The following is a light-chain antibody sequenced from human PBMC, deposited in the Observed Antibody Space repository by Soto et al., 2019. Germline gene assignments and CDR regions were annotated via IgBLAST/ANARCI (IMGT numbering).Light chain of an antibody. V-gene: IGLV2-14*01. CDR2: EVS. Sequence: QSVLTQPASVSGSPGQSITISCTGTSSDVGGYNYVSWYQQHPGKAPKLMIYEVSNRPSGVSNRFSGSKSGNTASLTISGLQAEDEADYYCGARLKSLSRTWVFGGGTKLTVL. J-gene: IGLJ3*02. CDR1: SSDVGGYNY. CDR3: GARLKSLSRTWV.